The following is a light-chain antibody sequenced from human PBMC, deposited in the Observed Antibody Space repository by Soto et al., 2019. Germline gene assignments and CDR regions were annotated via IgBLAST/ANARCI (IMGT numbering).Light chain of an antibody. CDR3: QQYSSTPHT. J-gene: IGKJ2*01. V-gene: IGKV3-20*01. CDR1: QSVSRSY. Sequence: EIVLTQSPGTLSLSPGQRAILSCRASQSVSRSYLAWYQHKRGQAPRLLMFGTGSRATGIPDRFSGTGSGTDFTLIINRLEPEDFAVYYCQQYSSTPHTFGQGTKLEIK. CDR2: GTG.